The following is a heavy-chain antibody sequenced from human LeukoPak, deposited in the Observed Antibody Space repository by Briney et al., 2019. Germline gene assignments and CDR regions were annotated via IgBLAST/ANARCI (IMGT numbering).Heavy chain of an antibody. CDR2: INPNSGGT. V-gene: IGHV1-2*02. Sequence: ASVKVSCKASGYTFTGYYMHWVRQAPGQGPEWMGWINPNSGGTNYAQKFQGRVTMTRDTSISTAYMGLSRLRSDDTAVYYCARGFTRSLASGSFGNWGQGTLVTVSS. D-gene: IGHD2-2*01. CDR1: GYTFTGYY. CDR3: ARGFTRSLASGSFGN. J-gene: IGHJ4*02.